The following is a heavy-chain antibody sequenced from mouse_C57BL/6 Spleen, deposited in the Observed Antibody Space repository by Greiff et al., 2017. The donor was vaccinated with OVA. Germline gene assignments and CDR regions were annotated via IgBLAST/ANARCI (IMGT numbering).Heavy chain of an antibody. CDR1: GFNIKDYY. CDR3: ARITTVESYAMDY. CDR2: IDPEDGET. D-gene: IGHD1-1*01. Sequence: EVQVVESGAELVKPGASVKLSCTASGFNIKDYYMHWVKQRTEQGLEWIGRIDPEDGETKYAPKFQGKATITADTSSNTAYLQLSSLTSEDTTVYYCARITTVESYAMDYWGQGTSVTVSS. V-gene: IGHV14-2*01. J-gene: IGHJ4*01.